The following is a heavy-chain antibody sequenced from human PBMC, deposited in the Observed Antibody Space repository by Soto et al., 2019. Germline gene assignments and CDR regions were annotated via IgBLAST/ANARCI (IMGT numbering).Heavy chain of an antibody. J-gene: IGHJ6*02. CDR3: ATLSLSSIAARPGGYYYGMDV. CDR2: IYYSGST. Sequence: SETLSLTCTVPGGSISSSSYYWGWIRQPPGKGLEWIGSIYYSGSTYYNPSLKSRVTISVDTSKNQFSLKLSSVTAADTAVYYCATLSLSSIAARPGGYYYGMDVWGQGTTVTVSS. CDR1: GGSISSSSYY. V-gene: IGHV4-39*01. D-gene: IGHD6-6*01.